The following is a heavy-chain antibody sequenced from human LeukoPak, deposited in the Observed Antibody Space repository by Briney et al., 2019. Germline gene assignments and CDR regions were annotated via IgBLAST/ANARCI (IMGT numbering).Heavy chain of an antibody. D-gene: IGHD4-17*01. Sequence: GASVKVSCKASGYTFTKYGITWVRQAPGQGLEWMGWISTYNGNTNYAQKLQGRVTMTTDTSTSTAYMELRSLISDDAAVHYCARGDDYGDYWGLYWGQGTLVTVSS. V-gene: IGHV1-18*01. CDR2: ISTYNGNT. J-gene: IGHJ4*02. CDR3: ARGDDYGDYWGLY. CDR1: GYTFTKYG.